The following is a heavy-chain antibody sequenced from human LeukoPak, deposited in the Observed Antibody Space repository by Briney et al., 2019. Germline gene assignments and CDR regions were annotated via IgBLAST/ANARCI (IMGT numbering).Heavy chain of an antibody. CDR3: ARVYYSNSYDYWYFDL. D-gene: IGHD6-13*01. CDR1: GYTFTGYF. Sequence: GASVKVSCKPSGYTFTGYFIQWVRQAPGQGLEWMGWINPNSGGTNYAQNFQGRVTMTRDTSISTAYMELSRLSSDDTAVYYCARVYYSNSYDYWYFDLWGRGTLVTVSS. V-gene: IGHV1-2*02. J-gene: IGHJ2*01. CDR2: INPNSGGT.